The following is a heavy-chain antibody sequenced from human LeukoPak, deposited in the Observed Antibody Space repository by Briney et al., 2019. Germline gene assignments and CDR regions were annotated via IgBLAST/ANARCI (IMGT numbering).Heavy chain of an antibody. CDR3: AREAGPDPSVSGDHGDY. V-gene: IGHV3-7*01. Sequence: PGGSLRLSCAASGFTFSSYWMSWVRQAPGKGLEWVANIKQDGSEKYYVDSVKGRFTISRDNAKNSLYLQMNSLRAEDTAVYYCAREAGPDPSVSGDHGDYWGQGTLVTVSS. J-gene: IGHJ4*02. D-gene: IGHD7-27*01. CDR1: GFTFSSYW. CDR2: IKQDGSEK.